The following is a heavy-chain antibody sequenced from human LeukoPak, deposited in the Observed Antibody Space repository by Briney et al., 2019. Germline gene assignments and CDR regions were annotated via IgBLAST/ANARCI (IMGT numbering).Heavy chain of an antibody. V-gene: IGHV1-46*01. Sequence: GASVKVSCKASGYTFTSYYMHWVRQAPGQGLEWMGIINPSGGSTSYAQKFQGRVTMTRDTSTSTVYMELSSLRSEDTAVYYCAREGEQLVKKYLYHYWGQGTLVTVSS. CDR2: INPSGGST. CDR3: AREGEQLVKKYLYHY. J-gene: IGHJ4*02. D-gene: IGHD6-13*01. CDR1: GYTFTSYY.